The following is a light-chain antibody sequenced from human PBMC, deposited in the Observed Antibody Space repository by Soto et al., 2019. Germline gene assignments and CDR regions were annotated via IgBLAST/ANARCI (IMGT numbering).Light chain of an antibody. CDR3: QQYYTYRYT. Sequence: DIQMTQSPSSLSASVGGRVTITCRASQSISSYLNWYQQKPGKAPKLMIYAASSLQSGVPSRFSGSGSGTDFTLTISSLKPEDFETYHCQQYYTYRYTFGQGTKVDIK. J-gene: IGKJ2*01. CDR2: AAS. CDR1: QSISSY. V-gene: IGKV1-39*01.